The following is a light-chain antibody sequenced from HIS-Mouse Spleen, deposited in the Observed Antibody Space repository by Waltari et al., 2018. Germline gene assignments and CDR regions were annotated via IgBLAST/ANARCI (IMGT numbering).Light chain of an antibody. Sequence: SYELTQPPSVSVSPGQTARIPCPGDALPTKYPYWYQQKAGQAPVLVIYEDSKRPSGIPERFSGSSSGKMATLTISGAQVEDEADYYCYSTDSSGNHRVFGGGTKLTVL. CDR2: EDS. CDR3: YSTDSSGNHRV. V-gene: IGLV3-10*01. J-gene: IGLJ2*01. CDR1: ALPTKY.